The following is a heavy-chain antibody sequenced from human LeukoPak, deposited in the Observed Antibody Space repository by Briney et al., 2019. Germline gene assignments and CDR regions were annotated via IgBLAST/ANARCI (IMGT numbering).Heavy chain of an antibody. CDR1: GCTFTGYY. D-gene: IGHD3-10*01. CDR2: INPNSGGT. Sequence: ASVKVSCKASGCTFTGYYMRWVRQAPGQGLEWMGRINPNSGGTNYAQKFQGRVTMTRDTSISTAYMELSRLRSDDTAAYYCAREGYYGSGLYWGQGTLVTVSS. CDR3: AREGYYGSGLY. J-gene: IGHJ4*02. V-gene: IGHV1-2*06.